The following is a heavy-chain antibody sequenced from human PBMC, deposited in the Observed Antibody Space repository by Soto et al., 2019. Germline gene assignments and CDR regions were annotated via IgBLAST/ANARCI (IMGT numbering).Heavy chain of an antibody. V-gene: IGHV3-30-3*01. CDR2: ISFDGTKT. CDR3: ARDPTVRYFASPSYYSGMDV. D-gene: IGHD3-9*01. J-gene: IGHJ6*02. Sequence: PGGSLRLSCAASKFPLRSYTMHWVRQAPGKGQEWVAIISFDGTKTHYAASVKGRFTISRDNSENMLFLQMNSLKTEDAAAYFCARDPTVRYFASPSYYSGMDVWGRGTTVTVSS. CDR1: KFPLRSYT.